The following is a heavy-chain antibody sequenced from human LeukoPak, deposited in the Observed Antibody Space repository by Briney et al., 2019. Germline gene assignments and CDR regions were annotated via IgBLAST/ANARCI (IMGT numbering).Heavy chain of an antibody. V-gene: IGHV3-33*01. J-gene: IGHJ2*01. CDR2: IWYDGNEK. Sequence: GGSLRLSCAASGFTFRSYGMHWVRQAPGEGLDWVAFIWYDGNEKHYADSAKGRFTISRDNAKNSLYLQMNSLRAEDTAVYYCAREERDGYNYYWYFDLWGRGTLVTVSS. D-gene: IGHD5-24*01. CDR3: AREERDGYNYYWYFDL. CDR1: GFTFRSYG.